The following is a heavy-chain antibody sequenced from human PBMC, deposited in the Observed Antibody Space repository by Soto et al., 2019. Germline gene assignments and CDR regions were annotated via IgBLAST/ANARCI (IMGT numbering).Heavy chain of an antibody. CDR3: SRHRIEVVWRRLDY. CDR1: AASSTISNSY. CDR2: SSYNVGT. V-gene: IGHV4-39*01. Sequence: PSENLSLTCTVSAASSTISNSYWGWLRQHPGKGLPWIGSSSYNVGTFYNPSLKDRVAISVDTSKKQSSLQLTSVTAADTAMYFFSRHRIEVVWRRLDYSGQGSSVTVSS. J-gene: IGHJ4*02. D-gene: IGHD2-21*01.